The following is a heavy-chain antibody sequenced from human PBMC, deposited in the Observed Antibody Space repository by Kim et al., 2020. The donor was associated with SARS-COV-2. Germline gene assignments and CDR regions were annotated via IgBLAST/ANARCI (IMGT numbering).Heavy chain of an antibody. Sequence: ASVKVSCKASGYTFTSYTMHWVRQAPGESPEWMGWINTVNGNTKYSPKLQGRVTITRDTSASTAYMELSSLRSEDTAVYYCGRAVDPGAFDIWGQGTMVTVSS. CDR2: INTVNGNT. CDR3: GRAVDPGAFDI. D-gene: IGHD6-19*01. J-gene: IGHJ3*02. CDR1: GYTFTSYT. V-gene: IGHV1-3*04.